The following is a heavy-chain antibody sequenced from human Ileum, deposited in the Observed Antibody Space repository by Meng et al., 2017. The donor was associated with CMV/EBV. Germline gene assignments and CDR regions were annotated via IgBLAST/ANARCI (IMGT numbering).Heavy chain of an antibody. J-gene: IGHJ4*02. Sequence: SVSCGDSFWGWIRQPPGSRPEWIRSMPSSGPAYRSPSLPGRLTFSIDTSEDQFSLKLTSVTAADTAVYSCARSVFVPGSGTTNYFDSWGPGPLVTVSS. CDR2: MPSSGPA. CDR3: ARSVFVPGSGTTNYFDS. D-gene: IGHD3-10*01. V-gene: IGHV4-31*02. CDR1: SVSCGDSF.